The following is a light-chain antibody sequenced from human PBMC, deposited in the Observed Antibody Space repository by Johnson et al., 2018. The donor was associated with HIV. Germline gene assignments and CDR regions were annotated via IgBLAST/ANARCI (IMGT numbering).Light chain of an antibody. CDR1: SSNIGKNY. Sequence: QSVLTQPPSVSAAPGQKVTISCSGSSSNIGKNYVSWYQQLPGTAPKLLIFDNHKRPSRIPARFSGSKSGTSATLGITGLQTGDEADYYCATWDTGLSAGVFGTGTKVTVL. V-gene: IGLV1-51*01. J-gene: IGLJ1*01. CDR3: ATWDTGLSAGV. CDR2: DNH.